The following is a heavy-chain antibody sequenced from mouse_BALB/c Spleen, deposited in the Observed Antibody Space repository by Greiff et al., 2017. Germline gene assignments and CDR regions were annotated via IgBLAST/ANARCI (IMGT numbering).Heavy chain of an antibody. CDR3: ASRRCPCYFDY. D-gene: IGHD6-1*01. CDR2: RSYSGTT. V-gene: IGHV3-2*02. Sequence: EVKLMESGPGLVKPSQSLSLTCTVTGYSITSDYAWNWIRQPPGNKLEWMGYRSYSGTTSYNPTLKSRISNTRDTSKNQFFLQLNSVTTEDTASYNCASRRCPCYFDYWGQGTTVTVSS. J-gene: IGHJ2*01. CDR1: GYSITSDYA.